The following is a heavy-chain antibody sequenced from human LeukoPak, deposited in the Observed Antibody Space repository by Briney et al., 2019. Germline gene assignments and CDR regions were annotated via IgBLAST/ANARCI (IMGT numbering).Heavy chain of an antibody. D-gene: IGHD1-1*01. Sequence: PGGSLRLSCAASGFTFNSYGMHWVRQAPGKGLEWVAVISYDGSNKYYADSVKGRFTISRDNSKNTLYLQVNSLRAEDTAVYYCARENWNDWFDPWGQGTLVTVSS. CDR3: ARENWNDWFDP. J-gene: IGHJ5*02. V-gene: IGHV3-30*03. CDR2: ISYDGSNK. CDR1: GFTFNSYG.